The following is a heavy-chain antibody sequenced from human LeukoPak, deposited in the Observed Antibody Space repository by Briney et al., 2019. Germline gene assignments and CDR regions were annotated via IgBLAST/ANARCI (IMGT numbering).Heavy chain of an antibody. CDR2: ISYDGRNK. V-gene: IGHV3-30*18. J-gene: IGHJ4*02. Sequence: GRSLRLSCAASGFTFSDSDIHWVRQAPGKGLEWVAVISYDGRNKHYANSVKGRFTISRDNSKNTLYLQMNSLTAEGTAMYYCAKDAQVRGVINGFDYWGQGTLVTVSS. CDR3: AKDAQVRGVINGFDY. CDR1: GFTFSDSD. D-gene: IGHD3-10*01.